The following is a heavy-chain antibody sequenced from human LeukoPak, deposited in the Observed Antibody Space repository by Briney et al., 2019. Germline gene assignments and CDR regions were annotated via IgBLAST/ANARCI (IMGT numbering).Heavy chain of an antibody. D-gene: IGHD3-22*01. CDR2: IHHSGST. V-gene: IGHV4-34*01. J-gene: IGHJ4*02. CDR3: AREGDSSVYYDY. CDR1: RGSFSGYY. Sequence: KASETLSLTCAVYRGSFSGYYWSWIRQPPGKGLEWIGEIHHSGSTNYNPSPKSRVTISVDTSKNQFSLKLSSVTAADTAVYYCAREGDSSVYYDYWGQGTLVTVSS.